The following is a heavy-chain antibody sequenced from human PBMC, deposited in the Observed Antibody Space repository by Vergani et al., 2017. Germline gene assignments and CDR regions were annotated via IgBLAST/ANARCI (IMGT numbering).Heavy chain of an antibody. V-gene: IGHV3-33*01. D-gene: IGHD5-24*01. CDR2: TWYEGNNN. CDR3: ARETRDTPSSLDY. Sequence: QVQLVESGGGVVQRGRSLRLSCTPSSFKLGDYGMHWVRQATGRGLEWVSMTWYEGNNNYYADSVKGRFTISKDISKNTLYLQMNSLRCDDTAVYYCARETRDTPSSLDYWGQGTLVTVSS. J-gene: IGHJ4*02. CDR1: SFKLGDYG.